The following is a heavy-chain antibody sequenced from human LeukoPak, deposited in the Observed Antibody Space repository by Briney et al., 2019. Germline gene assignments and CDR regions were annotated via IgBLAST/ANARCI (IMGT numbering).Heavy chain of an antibody. V-gene: IGHV3-7*01. CDR3: ARDPAYGALDY. D-gene: IGHD4-17*01. J-gene: IGHJ4*02. CDR2: MNQDGSAI. Sequence: GGSLRLSRAASGFSFSSSWMTWVRQAPGKGLEWVANMNQDGSAIGYVDSVKGRFTISRDNAKNSLYLQMNSLRAEDTAVYYCARDPAYGALDYWGQGTLVTVSS. CDR1: GFSFSSSW.